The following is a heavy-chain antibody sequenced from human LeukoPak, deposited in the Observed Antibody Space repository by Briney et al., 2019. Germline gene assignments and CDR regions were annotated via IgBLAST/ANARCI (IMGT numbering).Heavy chain of an antibody. CDR2: IYYSGST. CDR3: ARSWAREGSSYFDY. CDR1: GGSISSSSYY. Sequence: SETLSLTCTLAGGSISSSSYYCGWIRQPPGKGLEWIGSIYYSGSTYYHPSLKSRVTISVDTSKNQYYLKLSSVTAADTAVYYCARSWAREGSSYFDYWGQGPVVIVTS. J-gene: IGHJ4*02. V-gene: IGHV4-39*01. D-gene: IGHD3-10*01.